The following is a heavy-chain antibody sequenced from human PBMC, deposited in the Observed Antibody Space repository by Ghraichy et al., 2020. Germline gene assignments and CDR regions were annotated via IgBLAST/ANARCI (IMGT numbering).Heavy chain of an antibody. J-gene: IGHJ6*02. CDR1: GFTFSSYA. V-gene: IGHV3-23*01. CDR2: ISDSGDST. Sequence: GGSLRLSCAASGFTFSSYAMNWVRQAPGKGLEWVSVISDSGDSTYYADSVKGRFTISRDNSKNTLYLQMNSLRAEDTAIYCCAKDRNPQNYYYFGMDVWGQGTTVTVSS. CDR3: AKDRNPQNYYYFGMDV.